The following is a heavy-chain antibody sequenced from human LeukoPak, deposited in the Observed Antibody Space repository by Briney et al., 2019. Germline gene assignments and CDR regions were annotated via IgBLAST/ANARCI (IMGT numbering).Heavy chain of an antibody. J-gene: IGHJ5*02. CDR2: INSGGTPI. D-gene: IGHD6-19*01. CDR3: ARDFSGWSVDP. CDR1: GFTFSSYW. V-gene: IGHV3-48*03. Sequence: GGSLRLSCVASGFTFSSYWMTWVRQAPGKGLEWISYINSGGTPIYYADSVKGRFTMSRDYAKNSLYLQMNSLRAEDTAVYYCARDFSGWSVDPWGQGTLVTVSS.